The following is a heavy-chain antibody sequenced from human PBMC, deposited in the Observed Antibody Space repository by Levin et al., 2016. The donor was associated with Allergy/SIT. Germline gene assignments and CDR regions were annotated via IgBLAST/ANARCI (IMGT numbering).Heavy chain of an antibody. CDR3: AKGMGDYLWGTYRPNLNH. CDR1: GFTFSSYA. D-gene: IGHD3-16*02. V-gene: IGHV3-23*01. J-gene: IGHJ4*02. Sequence: GGSLRLSCAASGFTFSSYAMTWVRQAPGKGLEWVSFISGNAGDTYYADAVRGRFTISRDNSNNTLYLEMNSLRAEDTAVYYCAKGMGDYLWGTYRPNLNHWGQGTLVTVSS. CDR2: ISGNAGDT.